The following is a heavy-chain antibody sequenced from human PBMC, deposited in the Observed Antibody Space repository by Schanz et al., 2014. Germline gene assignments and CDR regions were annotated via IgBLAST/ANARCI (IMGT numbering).Heavy chain of an antibody. CDR1: GYTFSNDD. V-gene: IGHV1-8*01. Sequence: QVQLVQSGAELRKPGTSVKVSCKTSGYTFSNDDINWVRQAPGQGLEWLGWMNPNSGNPGFAQKFRGRVTMTRNTSMSTAYIELHILTSEDTAVYYCARGRTFDYWGQGTLXTVSS. CDR3: ARGRTFDY. J-gene: IGHJ4*02. CDR2: MNPNSGNP.